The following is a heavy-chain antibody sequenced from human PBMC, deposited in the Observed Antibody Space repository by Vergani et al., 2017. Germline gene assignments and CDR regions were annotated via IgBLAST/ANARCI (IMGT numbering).Heavy chain of an antibody. Sequence: EVQLLESGGGLVQPGGSLRLSCGASGFTFSSYAMNWVRQAPGKGLEWVSAISGSGGNTFYTDSVKGRFTISRDNYKDTLYLQINSLRVYDTAIYYSAISRYPNCKGGNCYSYYYGLDLWGQGTTVTVSS. CDR3: AISRYPNCKGGNCYSYYYGLDL. J-gene: IGHJ6*02. CDR2: ISGSGGNT. V-gene: IGHV3-23*01. CDR1: GFTFSSYA. D-gene: IGHD2-15*01.